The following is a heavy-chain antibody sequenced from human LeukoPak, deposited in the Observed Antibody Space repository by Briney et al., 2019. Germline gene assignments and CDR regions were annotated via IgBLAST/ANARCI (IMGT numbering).Heavy chain of an antibody. V-gene: IGHV3-23*01. CDR3: ARSGSALSSYSSSWYSPHDRFLKYYYFDY. Sequence: GGSLRLSCATSGFTISSYAMSWVRQAPGKGLEWVSAVSGSGGSTYYADSVKGRFTISRDNSKNTLNLQMNSLRAEDTAVYYCARSGSALSSYSSSWYSPHDRFLKYYYFDYWGQGTLVTVSS. CDR2: VSGSGGST. D-gene: IGHD6-13*01. CDR1: GFTISSYA. J-gene: IGHJ4*02.